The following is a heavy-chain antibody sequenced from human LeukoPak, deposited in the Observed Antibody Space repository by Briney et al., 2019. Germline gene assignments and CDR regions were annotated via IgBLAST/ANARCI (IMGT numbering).Heavy chain of an antibody. CDR1: GFTFSGSA. Sequence: QPGGSLRLSCAGSGFTFSGSAMHWVRQSPGKGLEWVGRIRSKANDHATAYAASVRGLFTISRGDSENTAYLQMNSLKTEDTAIYYCTRRLMTTVNDYWGQGTLVTVSS. CDR2: IRSKANDHAT. D-gene: IGHD4-17*01. V-gene: IGHV3-73*01. J-gene: IGHJ4*02. CDR3: TRRLMTTVNDY.